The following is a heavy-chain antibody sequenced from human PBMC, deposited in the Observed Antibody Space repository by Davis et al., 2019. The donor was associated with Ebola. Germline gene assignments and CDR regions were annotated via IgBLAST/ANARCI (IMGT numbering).Heavy chain of an antibody. CDR3: ARQYYYYYGMDV. V-gene: IGHV6-1*01. CDR2: TYYSSKWYN. J-gene: IGHJ6*02. CDR1: GDSVSRHRGA. Sequence: SQTLSLTCAISGDSVSRHRGAWNWIRQSPSRGLEWLVRTYYSSKWYNDYAVSVKSRITINPDTSKNQFSLQLNSVTPEDTAVYYCARQYYYYYGMDVWGQGTTVTVSS.